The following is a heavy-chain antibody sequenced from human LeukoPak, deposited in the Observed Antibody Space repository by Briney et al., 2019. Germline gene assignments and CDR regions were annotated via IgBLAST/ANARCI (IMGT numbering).Heavy chain of an antibody. D-gene: IGHD3-10*01. J-gene: IGHJ4*02. CDR3: GKDPVSITKVRGGPTYFYY. CDR2: ISYDGSNK. V-gene: IGHV3-30*04. CDR1: GFTFSSYA. Sequence: GGSLRLSCAASGFTFSSYAMHWVRQAPGKGLEWVAVISYDGSNKYYADSVKGRFTISRDNSKNTLYLQMNSLRAEDTDVYYCGKDPVSITKVRGGPTYFYYWGQGTLVTVSS.